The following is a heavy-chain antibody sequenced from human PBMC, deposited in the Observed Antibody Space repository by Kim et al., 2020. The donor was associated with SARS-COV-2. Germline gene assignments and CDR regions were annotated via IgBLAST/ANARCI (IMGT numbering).Heavy chain of an antibody. CDR3: ARDLTVSPRGFDY. J-gene: IGHJ4*02. CDR1: GLTFRDYG. CDR2: IKQDGSER. D-gene: IGHD4-17*01. Sequence: GGSLRLSCAISGLTFRDYGMSWVRQAPGKRLEWVANIKQDGSERNYVDSVKGRFTISRDNDKNSLYLQMNSLRDEDTAVYYCARDLTVSPRGFDYWGQGTLVTVSS. V-gene: IGHV3-7*05.